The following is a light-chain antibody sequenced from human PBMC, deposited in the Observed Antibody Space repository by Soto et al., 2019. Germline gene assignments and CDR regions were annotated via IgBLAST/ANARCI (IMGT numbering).Light chain of an antibody. Sequence: EIVMTQSPATLSVFPGERATLSCRASASISSNVAWYQQKSGQAPRLLIYGASTRATGIPARFSGSGSGTDLTLTISSLQSEDFAVYYCQQFNNWRTFGQGTKVDIK. J-gene: IGKJ1*01. CDR3: QQFNNWRT. CDR1: ASISSN. CDR2: GAS. V-gene: IGKV3-15*01.